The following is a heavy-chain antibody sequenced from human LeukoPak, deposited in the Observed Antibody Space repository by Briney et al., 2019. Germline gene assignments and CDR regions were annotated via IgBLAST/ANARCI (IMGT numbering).Heavy chain of an antibody. V-gene: IGHV4-38-2*02. D-gene: IGHD3-22*01. CDR2: MYHRGST. CDR1: GHSISSGYY. CDR3: ARDGNYYDSSGYWD. Sequence: PSETLSLTCSVSGHSISSGYYWGWIRQPPGKGLEWIGTMYHRGSTYYNPSLKSRVTMSVDTSKNQFSLKLSSVTAADTAVYYCARDGNYYDSSGYWDWGQGTLVTVSS. J-gene: IGHJ4*02.